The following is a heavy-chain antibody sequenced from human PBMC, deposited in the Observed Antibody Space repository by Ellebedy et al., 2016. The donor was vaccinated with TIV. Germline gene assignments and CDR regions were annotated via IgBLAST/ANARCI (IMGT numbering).Heavy chain of an antibody. CDR1: GGSLSGYY. CDR3: ARGGGY. V-gene: IGHV4-34*01. CDR2: IYHSGRT. J-gene: IGHJ4*02. Sequence: MPSETLSLTCAVYGGSLSGYYWSWIRQPPGKGLEWIGEIYHSGRTNYNASLKIRVTISVDTSKNQFSLKLHSVTAADTAVYYCARGGGYWGQGTLVTVSS.